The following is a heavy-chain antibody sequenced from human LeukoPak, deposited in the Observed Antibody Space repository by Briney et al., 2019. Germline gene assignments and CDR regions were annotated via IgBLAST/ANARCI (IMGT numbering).Heavy chain of an antibody. CDR3: AKERGSYWGANAFDI. CDR2: IRYDGSNK. D-gene: IGHD1-26*01. J-gene: IGHJ3*02. V-gene: IGHV3-30*02. CDR1: GFTFSSYG. Sequence: GGSLRLSCAASGFTFSSYGMHWVRQAPGKGLEWVAFIRYDGSNKYYADSVKGRFTISRDNSKNTLYLQMNSLRAEDTAVYYCAKERGSYWGANAFDIWGQGTIVTVSS.